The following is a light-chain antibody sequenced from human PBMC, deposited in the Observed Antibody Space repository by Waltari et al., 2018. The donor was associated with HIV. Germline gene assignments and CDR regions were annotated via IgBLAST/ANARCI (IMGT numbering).Light chain of an antibody. J-gene: IGLJ2*01. CDR1: SSNIGSNF. CDR2: RHK. Sequence: QSVLTQPPSASGAPGQRVTISCSGSSSNIGSNFVYWYQQLPGTAPKLLIYRHKQRPSGVPDRFSGSKSGTSASLAISGLRSEDEADYYCAAWTDSRYVVFGGGTKLTVL. V-gene: IGLV1-47*01. CDR3: AAWTDSRYVV.